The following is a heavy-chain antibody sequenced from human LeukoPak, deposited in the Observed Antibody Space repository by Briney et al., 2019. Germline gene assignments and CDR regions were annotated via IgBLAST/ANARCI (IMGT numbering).Heavy chain of an antibody. CDR3: ARERPDENYYYYMDV. J-gene: IGHJ6*03. V-gene: IGHV4-61*02. CDR2: IYTSGST. CDR1: GGSISSGSYY. Sequence: SXTLSLTCTVSGGSISSGSYYWSWIRQPAGKGLEWIGRIYTSGSTNYNPSLKSRVTISVDTSKNQFSLKLSSVTAADTAVYYCARERPDENYYYYMDVWGKGTTVTVSS.